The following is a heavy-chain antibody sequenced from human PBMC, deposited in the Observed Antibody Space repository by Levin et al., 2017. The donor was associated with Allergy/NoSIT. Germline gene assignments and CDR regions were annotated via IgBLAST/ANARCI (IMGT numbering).Heavy chain of an antibody. J-gene: IGHJ6*02. Sequence: LSLTCAASGFTFSSSSMNWVRQAPGKGLEWVSSISSSSSYIYYADSVKGRFTISRDNAKNSLYLQMNSLRAEDTAVYYCARDDFTFLGELSLYGMDVWGQGTTVTVSS. D-gene: IGHD3-16*02. CDR1: GFTFSSSS. CDR2: ISSSSSYI. V-gene: IGHV3-21*01. CDR3: ARDDFTFLGELSLYGMDV.